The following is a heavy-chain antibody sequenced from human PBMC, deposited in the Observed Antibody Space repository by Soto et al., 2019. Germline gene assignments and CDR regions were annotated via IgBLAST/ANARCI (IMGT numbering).Heavy chain of an antibody. CDR1: GGSISSYY. CDR2: IYYSGST. CDR3: ARAPAAGTIWFDP. Sequence: SETLSLTCTVSGGSISSYYWSWIRQPPGKGLEWIGYIYYSGSTNYNPSLKSRVTISVDTSKNQFSLKLSSVTAADTAVYYCARAPAAGTIWFDPWGQGTLVTVSS. D-gene: IGHD6-13*01. J-gene: IGHJ5*02. V-gene: IGHV4-59*01.